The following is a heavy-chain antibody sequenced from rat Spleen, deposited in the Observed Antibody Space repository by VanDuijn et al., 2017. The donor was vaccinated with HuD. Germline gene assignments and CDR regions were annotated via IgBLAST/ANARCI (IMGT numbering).Heavy chain of an antibody. Sequence: QVQLKESGPGLVQPSQTLSLTCTVSGFSLTSNSVSWVRQPPGKGLEWIAAISSGGSTYYNSALKSRLSISRDTSKSQVFLKMNSLQTEDTAMYFCARKGDYSSYIPLLYFDYWGQGVMVTVSS. CDR2: ISSGGST. D-gene: IGHD1-2*01. CDR3: ARKGDYSSYIPLLYFDY. CDR1: GFSLTSNS. V-gene: IGHV2S8*01. J-gene: IGHJ2*01.